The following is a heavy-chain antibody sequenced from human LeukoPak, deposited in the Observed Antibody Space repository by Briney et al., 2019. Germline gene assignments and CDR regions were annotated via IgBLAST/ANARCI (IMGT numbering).Heavy chain of an antibody. CDR2: IRQDGSER. Sequence: AGGSLRLSCAASGFIFSNYWMTWLRQAPGKGLEWVAHIRQDGSERHYVDSVKDRFTISRDNAKNSLDLQMDSLRAEDTAVYYCARDWGSTGYDLYDSWGQGTLVTVSS. V-gene: IGHV3-7*01. CDR3: ARDWGSTGYDLYDS. J-gene: IGHJ4*02. D-gene: IGHD5-12*01. CDR1: GFIFSNYW.